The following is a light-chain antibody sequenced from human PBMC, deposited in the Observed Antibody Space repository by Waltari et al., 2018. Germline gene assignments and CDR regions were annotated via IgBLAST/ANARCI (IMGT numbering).Light chain of an antibody. CDR1: QGISSH. CDR2: AAS. J-gene: IGKJ1*01. Sequence: IHLTQSPSSLSASVGDRVTITCRASQGISSHLAWYQQKPGKAPKLLIYAASTLQSGVPSRFSGSGSGTDFTLTISSLQPEDFATYSCQQLNSYWWTFGQGTKVEMK. V-gene: IGKV1-9*01. CDR3: QQLNSYWWT.